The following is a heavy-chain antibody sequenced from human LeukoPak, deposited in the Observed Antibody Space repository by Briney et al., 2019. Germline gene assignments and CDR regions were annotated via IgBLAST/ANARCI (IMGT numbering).Heavy chain of an antibody. D-gene: IGHD3-22*01. J-gene: IGHJ4*02. CDR2: ISSSSSTI. CDR1: GFTFSSHS. Sequence: GGSLRLSCAASGFTFSSHSMNWVRQAPGKGLEWVSYISSSSSTIYYADSVKGRFTISRDNAKNSLYLQMNSLRAGDTAVYYCARGAYYYEDWGQGTLVTVS. V-gene: IGHV3-48*01. CDR3: ARGAYYYED.